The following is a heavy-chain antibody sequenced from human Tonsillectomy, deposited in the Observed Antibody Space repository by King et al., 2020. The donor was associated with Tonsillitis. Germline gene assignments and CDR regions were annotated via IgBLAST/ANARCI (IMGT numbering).Heavy chain of an antibody. J-gene: IGHJ4*02. Sequence: QLVQSGPEVKKPGTSVKVSCKASGFTFTSSAVQWVRQARGQRGEWMGWIAVGSGNTNYAQKFQERVTITRDMSTSTAYMELSSLRSEDTAVYFCAVSDSTYYGGIWFGESPGFDYWGQGTLVTVSS. V-gene: IGHV1-58*01. D-gene: IGHD3-10*01. CDR3: AVSDSTYYGGIWFGESPGFDY. CDR1: GFTFTSSA. CDR2: IAVGSGNT.